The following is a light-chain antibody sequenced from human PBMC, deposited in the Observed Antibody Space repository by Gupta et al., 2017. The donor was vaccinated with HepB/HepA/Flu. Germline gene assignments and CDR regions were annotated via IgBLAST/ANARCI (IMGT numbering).Light chain of an antibody. CDR3: QQENSCPRP. Sequence: MTESPSSFSASTGDRVTIACRASQGISSYLALYQQKPGEAPKLLIYAASTVQSGVPSRFSGSGCGTDFTLTISCRQSEDFATYYCQQENSCPRPFGQGTQVEIK. V-gene: IGKV1-8*01. CDR2: AAS. J-gene: IGKJ1*01. CDR1: QGISSY.